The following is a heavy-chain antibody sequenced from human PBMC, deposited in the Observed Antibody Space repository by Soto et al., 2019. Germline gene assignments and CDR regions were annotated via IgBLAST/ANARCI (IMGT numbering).Heavy chain of an antibody. Sequence: SETLSLTCTVSGGSISSYYWSWIRQPPGKGLEWIGYIYYSGSTNHNPSLKSRVTISVDASKNQFSLKLSSVTAADTAVYYCARGLPTPFVETYYFDYWGQGTLVTVSS. CDR2: IYYSGST. J-gene: IGHJ4*02. CDR1: GGSISSYY. D-gene: IGHD4-17*01. CDR3: ARGLPTPFVETYYFDY. V-gene: IGHV4-59*01.